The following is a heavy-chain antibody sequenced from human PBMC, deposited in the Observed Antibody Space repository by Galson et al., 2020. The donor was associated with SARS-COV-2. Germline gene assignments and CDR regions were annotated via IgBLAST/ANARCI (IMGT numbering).Heavy chain of an antibody. CDR1: GFTFKSHA. J-gene: IGHJ4*02. CDR3: AGDGQHRGGWAFDY. V-gene: IGHV3-33*01. D-gene: IGHD6-19*01. CDR2: IFYDGSDK. Sequence: GESLKISCAASGFTFKSHAMHWIRQAPGKGLEWVAQIFYDGSDKYYVDSVQGRFTISRDDSEKTVYLQMNNLRADDTAVYYCAGDGQHRGGWAFDYWGQETLVTVSS.